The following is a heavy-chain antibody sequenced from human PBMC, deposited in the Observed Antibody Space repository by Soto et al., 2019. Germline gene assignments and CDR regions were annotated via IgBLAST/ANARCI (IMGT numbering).Heavy chain of an antibody. CDR1: GFSLTTSGVG. CDR3: AHRVLRTVFGLVTTTAIYFDF. D-gene: IGHD3-3*01. V-gene: IGHV2-5*02. J-gene: IGHJ4*02. Sequence: QLTLNESGPTLVKPRQTLTLTCTFSGFSLTTSGVGVGWIRQSPGKAPERLALIYWDDDKRYSPSLKSRLTITKDTSKNHVVLTMADLDPADTATYYCAHRVLRTVFGLVTTTAIYFDFWGQGTPVAVSS. CDR2: IYWDDDK.